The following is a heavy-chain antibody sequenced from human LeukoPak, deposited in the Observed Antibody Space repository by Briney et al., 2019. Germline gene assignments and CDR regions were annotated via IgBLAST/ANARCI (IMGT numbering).Heavy chain of an antibody. V-gene: IGHV1-3*01. Sequence: ASVKVSCKASEYTFTSYAMHWVRQAPGQRLEWMGWTNGGTGNTKYSQQFHVRVTITRETSANTAYMELTSLASEDTAVYYCARAGGFGESGDYFDYWGQGTLVTVSS. D-gene: IGHD3-10*01. CDR2: TNGGTGNT. CDR3: ARAGGFGESGDYFDY. J-gene: IGHJ4*02. CDR1: EYTFTSYA.